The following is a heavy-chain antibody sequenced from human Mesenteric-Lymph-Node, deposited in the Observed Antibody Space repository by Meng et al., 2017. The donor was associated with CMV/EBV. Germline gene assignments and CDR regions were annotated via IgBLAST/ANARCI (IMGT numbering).Heavy chain of an antibody. CDR1: GYSFTNYW. CDR3: ARRIYDLSYYFDY. J-gene: IGHJ4*02. Sequence: GGSLRLSCEGSGYSFTNYWIAWVRQMPGKGLEWMGIIYPGDSDTRYSPSFQGQVTISADKSISTAYLQWSSLKASDTAMYYCARRIYDLSYYFDYWGQGTLVTVSS. D-gene: IGHD3-3*01. V-gene: IGHV5-51*01. CDR2: IYPGDSDT.